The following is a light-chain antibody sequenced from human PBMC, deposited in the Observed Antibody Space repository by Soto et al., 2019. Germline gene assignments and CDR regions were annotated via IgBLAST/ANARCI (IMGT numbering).Light chain of an antibody. V-gene: IGKV1-5*03. CDR2: RAS. CDR1: QNINTW. CDR3: QQYNTYST. Sequence: IQMTQSPSTLSASVGDRVTITCRASQNINTWLAWYQQKPGKGPTLLIYRASRLESGVPSRFSGSGSGTEFALTISSLQPADFATYYCQQYNTYSTFGQGTRLEIK. J-gene: IGKJ5*01.